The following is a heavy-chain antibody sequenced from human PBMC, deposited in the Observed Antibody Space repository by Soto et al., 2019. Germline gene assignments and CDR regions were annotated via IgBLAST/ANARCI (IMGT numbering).Heavy chain of an antibody. CDR1: GGSISSTNW. V-gene: IGHV4-4*02. Sequence: QVQLQESGPGLVKPSGTLSLTCAVSGGSISSTNWWSWVRQPPGKGMERIGEIYDSGTTNYNPSRKSRVTLLVDKSKNQFAPKQSPVTAADTARYYCARDMVRGEKIWFDPWGQGTLVTVSS. CDR2: IYDSGTT. D-gene: IGHD3-10*01. J-gene: IGHJ5*02. CDR3: ARDMVRGEKIWFDP.